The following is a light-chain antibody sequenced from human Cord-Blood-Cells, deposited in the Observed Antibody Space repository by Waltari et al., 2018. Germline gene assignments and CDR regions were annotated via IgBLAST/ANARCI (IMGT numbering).Light chain of an antibody. CDR3: SAYTSSSTYV. Sequence: QSALTQPASVSGSPGQSITISCTGTSSDVGGYNYVSWYQQHPGKAPKLMIYEVSNRPSGVSYRISGSKSGNTSYLTISGLQAEDEADYYCSAYTSSSTYVFGTGTKVTVL. J-gene: IGLJ1*01. CDR1: SSDVGGYNY. CDR2: EVS. V-gene: IGLV2-14*01.